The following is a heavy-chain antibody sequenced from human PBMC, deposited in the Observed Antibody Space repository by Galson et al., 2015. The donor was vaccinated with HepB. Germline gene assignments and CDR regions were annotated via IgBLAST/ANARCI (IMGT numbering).Heavy chain of an antibody. CDR2: IVPILGIA. CDR1: GGTFSSYT. D-gene: IGHD3-3*01. CDR3: ARDFFTYYFDY. J-gene: IGHJ4*02. V-gene: IGHV1-69*04. Sequence: SVKVSCKASGGTFSSYTISWVRQAPGQGLEWMGRIVPILGIANYAQKFQGRVTITADKSTSTAYMELSSLRSEDTAVYYCARDFFTYYFDYWGQGTLVTVSS.